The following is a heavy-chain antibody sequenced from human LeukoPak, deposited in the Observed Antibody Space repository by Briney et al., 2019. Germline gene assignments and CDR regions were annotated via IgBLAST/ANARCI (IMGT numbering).Heavy chain of an antibody. CDR1: GFTFSSYG. CDR3: AKDSGLLWFGELFSPNFDY. J-gene: IGHJ4*02. D-gene: IGHD3-10*01. V-gene: IGHV3-30*02. Sequence: GGSLRLPCAASGFTFSSYGMHWVRQAPGKGPEWVAFIRYDGSNKYYADSVKGRFTISRDNSKNTLYLQMNSLRGEDTAVYYCAKDSGLLWFGELFSPNFDYWGQGTLVTVSS. CDR2: IRYDGSNK.